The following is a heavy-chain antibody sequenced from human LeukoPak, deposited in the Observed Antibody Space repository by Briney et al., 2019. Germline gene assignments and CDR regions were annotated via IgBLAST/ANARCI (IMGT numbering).Heavy chain of an antibody. Sequence: PSETLSLTCAVYSGSFSSYYWSWIRQPPGKGLEWIGEINHSGSTNYNPSLKNRVTISVDTSKNQFSLRLNSVTAADTAVYYCARGAAGTAMPYFDNWSQGTLVTVSS. CDR2: INHSGST. J-gene: IGHJ4*02. D-gene: IGHD5-18*01. CDR1: SGSFSSYY. CDR3: ARGAAGTAMPYFDN. V-gene: IGHV4-34*01.